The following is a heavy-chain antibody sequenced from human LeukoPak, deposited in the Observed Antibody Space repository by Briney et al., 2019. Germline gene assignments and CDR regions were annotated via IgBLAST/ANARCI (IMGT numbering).Heavy chain of an antibody. Sequence: PGGSLRLSCAASGFTFSSYSMNWVRQAPGKGLEWVLSISSSSSYIYYADSVKGRFTISRDNAKNSLYLQMNSLRAEDTAVYYCARDNPTRYYYGSGSYIYYYYMDVWGKGTTVTVSS. CDR3: ARDNPTRYYYGSGSYIYYYYMDV. D-gene: IGHD3-10*01. CDR1: GFTFSSYS. CDR2: ISSSSSYI. V-gene: IGHV3-21*01. J-gene: IGHJ6*03.